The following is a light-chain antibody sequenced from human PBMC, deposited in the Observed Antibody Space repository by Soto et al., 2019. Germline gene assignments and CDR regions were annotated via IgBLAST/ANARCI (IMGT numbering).Light chain of an antibody. CDR3: LQDHSYPWT. Sequence: AIQLTQPPSSLSASVGDIVTITCRAGQDIRSDLGWYQHKPGKAPRILIHAASSLQSGVPSRFSGSASGTECTLTISSLQPEDLASYYCLQDHSYPWTFGQGTKVDIK. CDR1: QDIRSD. J-gene: IGKJ1*01. V-gene: IGKV1-6*01. CDR2: AAS.